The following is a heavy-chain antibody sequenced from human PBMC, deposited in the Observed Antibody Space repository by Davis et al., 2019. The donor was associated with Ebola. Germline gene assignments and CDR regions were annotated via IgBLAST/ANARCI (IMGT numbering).Heavy chain of an antibody. D-gene: IGHD5-18*01. V-gene: IGHV3-48*03. CDR1: GFTFSSYE. CDR2: ISSSGSTI. Sequence: GESLKISCAASGFTFSSYEMNWVRQAPGKGLEWVSYISSSGSTIYYADSVKGRFTISRDNAKNSLYLQMNSLRAEDTAVYYCARGGYSYGYYYYYYGMDVWGQGTTVTVSS. CDR3: ARGGYSYGYYYYYYGMDV. J-gene: IGHJ6*02.